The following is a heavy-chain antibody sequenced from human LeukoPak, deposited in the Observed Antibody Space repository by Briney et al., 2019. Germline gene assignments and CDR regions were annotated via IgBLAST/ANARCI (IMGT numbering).Heavy chain of an antibody. CDR3: ARGLLTISDMDV. CDR1: GFTFSTYA. J-gene: IGHJ6*03. V-gene: IGHV3-30*04. CDR2: MSYDGRNK. D-gene: IGHD3-3*01. Sequence: PGGSLRLSCAASGFTFSTYAIHWVRQAPGKGLEWVAVMSYDGRNKYYADSVKGRFTISGDNSKNTLHLQMNSPRAEDTAVYYCARGLLTISDMDVWGKGTTVTVSS.